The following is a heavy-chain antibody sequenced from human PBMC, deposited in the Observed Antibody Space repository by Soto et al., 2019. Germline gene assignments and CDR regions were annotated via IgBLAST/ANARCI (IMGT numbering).Heavy chain of an antibody. CDR3: ARRTTIGYYYMDV. Sequence: GGSLRLSCAASGFTFSDYYMSWIRQAPGKGLEWVSYISSSGSTIYYADSVKGRFTISRDNAKNSLYLQMNSLRAEDTAVYYCARRTTIGYYYMDVWGKGTTVTVSS. J-gene: IGHJ6*03. CDR2: ISSSGSTI. CDR1: GFTFSDYY. D-gene: IGHD5-12*01. V-gene: IGHV3-11*01.